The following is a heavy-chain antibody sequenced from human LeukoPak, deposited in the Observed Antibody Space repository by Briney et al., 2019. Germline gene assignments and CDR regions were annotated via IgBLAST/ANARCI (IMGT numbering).Heavy chain of an antibody. D-gene: IGHD1-1*01. CDR3: ARLSTSDTDGNYFDF. V-gene: IGHV4-39*01. J-gene: IGHJ4*02. Sequence: SETLSLTCTVSGDSITRNTYYWVWVRQPPGKGLEWIGSTNYSGRTFYGSSLKSRATISVDTFRNQFSLKVTSVTAADTAVYSCARLSTSDTDGNYFDFWGQGTLVTVSS. CDR2: TNYSGRT. CDR1: GDSITRNTYY.